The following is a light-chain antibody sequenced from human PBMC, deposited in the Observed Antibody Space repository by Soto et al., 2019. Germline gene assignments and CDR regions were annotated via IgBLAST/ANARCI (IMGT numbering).Light chain of an antibody. CDR1: QSISSSY. J-gene: IGKJ4*01. V-gene: IGKV3-20*01. Sequence: EIVLTQSPGTLSLSPGERATLSCRASQSISSSYLAWYQQKPGQPPRLLLYRTFSRATGIPDRFSGSGSGTDFTLTISRLEPEDVAVYFCQQFSISPLTFGGGTKVEI. CDR2: RTF. CDR3: QQFSISPLT.